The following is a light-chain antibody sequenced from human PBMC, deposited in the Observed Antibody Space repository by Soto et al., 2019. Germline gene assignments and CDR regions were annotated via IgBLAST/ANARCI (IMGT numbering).Light chain of an antibody. CDR1: SIDVGGYNY. CDR2: EVS. V-gene: IGLV2-14*01. Sequence: QSELPQSASVSGSPGQAITISCTGTSIDVGGYNYVSWYQQHPGKAPKLMIYEVSNRPSGVSNRFSGSKSGNTASLTISGLQAEDEADYYCSSYTSSSTLYVFGTGTKVTVL. J-gene: IGLJ1*01. CDR3: SSYTSSSTLYV.